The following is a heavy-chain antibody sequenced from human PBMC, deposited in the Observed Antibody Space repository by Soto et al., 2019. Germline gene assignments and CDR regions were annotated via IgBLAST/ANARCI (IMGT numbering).Heavy chain of an antibody. CDR3: AREGATVTVLDY. CDR1: GGSISSGDYY. D-gene: IGHD4-17*01. CDR2: IYYSGNT. V-gene: IGHV4-30-4*01. Sequence: QVQLQESGPGLVKPSQTLSLTCTVSGGSISSGDYYWTWIRQPPGKGLEWIGYIYYSGNTYYNPSLKGRVTISVDTSKNQFSLKLSSVTAADTAVYYCAREGATVTVLDYWGQGTLVTVSS. J-gene: IGHJ4*02.